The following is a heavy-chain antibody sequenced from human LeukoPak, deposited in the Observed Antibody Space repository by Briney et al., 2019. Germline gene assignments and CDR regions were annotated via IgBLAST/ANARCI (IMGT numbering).Heavy chain of an antibody. CDR1: GFTFSSYW. CDR3: ARFSAVAGTDY. J-gene: IGHJ4*02. Sequence: GGSLRLSCAASGFTFSSYWMNWARQAPGKGLEWVASINHNGNVNYYVDSVKGRFTISRDNAKNSLYLQMNSLRAEDTALYHCARFSAVAGTDYWGQGTQVTVSS. V-gene: IGHV3-7*03. D-gene: IGHD6-19*01. CDR2: INHNGNVN.